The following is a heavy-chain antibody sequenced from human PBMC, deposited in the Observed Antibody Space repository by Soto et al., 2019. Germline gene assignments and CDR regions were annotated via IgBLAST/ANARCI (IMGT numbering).Heavy chain of an antibody. CDR2: ISAYNGNT. V-gene: IGHV1-18*01. CDR3: ARDRIHEEQYSGWYRGDAFDI. J-gene: IGHJ3*02. D-gene: IGHD6-19*01. CDR1: GYTFTSYG. Sequence: ASVKVSCKASGYTFTSYGISWVRQAPGQGLEWMGWISAYNGNTNYAQKLQGRVTMTTDTSTSTAYMELRSLRSDDTAVYYCARDRIHEEQYSGWYRGDAFDIWGQGTMVTVSS.